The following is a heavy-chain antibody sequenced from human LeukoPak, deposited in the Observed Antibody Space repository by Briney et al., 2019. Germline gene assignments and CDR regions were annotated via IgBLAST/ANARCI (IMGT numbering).Heavy chain of an antibody. Sequence: ASVKVSCKASGYTFTSYGISWVRQAPGQGLEWMGWISAYNGNTNYAQKLQGRVTMTTDTSTSTAYMELRSLRSDDTAVYYCASAPGYSSGWYGREFDYWGQGILVTVSS. D-gene: IGHD6-19*01. CDR2: ISAYNGNT. J-gene: IGHJ4*02. CDR3: ASAPGYSSGWYGREFDY. V-gene: IGHV1-18*01. CDR1: GYTFTSYG.